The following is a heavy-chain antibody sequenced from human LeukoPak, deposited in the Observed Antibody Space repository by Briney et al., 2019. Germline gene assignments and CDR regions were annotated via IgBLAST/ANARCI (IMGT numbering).Heavy chain of an antibody. Sequence: GASVKVSCKASGYTFTSYYMHWVRQAPGQGLEWMGIINPSGGSTSYARKFQGRVTMTRNTSTSTVYMELSSLRSEDTAVYYCARGGGGYYYDSSGYYIDYFDYWGQGTLVTVSS. CDR2: INPSGGST. V-gene: IGHV1-46*01. CDR1: GYTFTSYY. J-gene: IGHJ4*02. CDR3: ARGGGGYYYDSSGYYIDYFDY. D-gene: IGHD3-22*01.